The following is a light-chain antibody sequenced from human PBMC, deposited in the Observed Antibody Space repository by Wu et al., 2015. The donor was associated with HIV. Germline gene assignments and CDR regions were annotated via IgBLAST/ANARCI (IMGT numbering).Light chain of an antibody. CDR1: QNVNSN. V-gene: IGKV3-20*01. CDR2: GAS. Sequence: EIVMTQSPATLSVSPGERATFSCRASQNVNSNLVWYQHKPGQAPRLLIYGASSRATGIPDRFSGSGSGTDFTLTISRLEPEDFAVYYCQQYGSSPVTFGQGTKVEIK. J-gene: IGKJ1*01. CDR3: QQYGSSPVT.